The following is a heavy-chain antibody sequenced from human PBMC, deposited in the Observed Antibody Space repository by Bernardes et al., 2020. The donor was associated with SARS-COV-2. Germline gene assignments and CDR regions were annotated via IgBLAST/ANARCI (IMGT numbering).Heavy chain of an antibody. Sequence: GGSLRLSCAASGFTFSSYWMHWVRQAPGKGLVWVSRIFSDGTSTSYADSVKGRFTISRDNAKNTLYLQMNSLRAEDTAVYYCAVATNYYYGMDVWGQGTTVTVSS. J-gene: IGHJ6*02. CDR1: GFTFSSYW. CDR2: IFSDGTST. D-gene: IGHD5-12*01. V-gene: IGHV3-74*01. CDR3: AVATNYYYGMDV.